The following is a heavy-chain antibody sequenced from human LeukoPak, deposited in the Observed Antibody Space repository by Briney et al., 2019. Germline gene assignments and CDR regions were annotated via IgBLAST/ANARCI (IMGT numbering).Heavy chain of an antibody. CDR1: GYSFTSYW. Sequence: GESLKISCKGSGYSFTSYWIGWVRQMPGKGLEWMGIIYPGDSDTRYSPSFQGQVTISADKSISTAYLQWSSLKASDTAMYYCARLARWEYYDSSGYLDYWGQGTLVTVSS. V-gene: IGHV5-51*01. J-gene: IGHJ4*02. CDR2: IYPGDSDT. CDR3: ARLARWEYYDSSGYLDY. D-gene: IGHD3-22*01.